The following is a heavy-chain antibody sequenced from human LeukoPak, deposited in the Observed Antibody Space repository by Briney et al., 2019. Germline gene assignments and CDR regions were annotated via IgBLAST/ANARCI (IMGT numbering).Heavy chain of an antibody. CDR2: IVVGSGNT. D-gene: IGHD3-9*01. V-gene: IGHV1-58*01. Sequence: SVKVSCKASGFTFSSSAVQWARQARGQRLEWIGWIVVGSGNTNYAQKFQERVTITRDMSTSTAYMELSSLRSEDTAVYYCAAPSLNDILTGPSGAFDIWAKGQWSPSLQ. J-gene: IGHJ3*02. CDR1: GFTFSSSA. CDR3: AAPSLNDILTGPSGAFDI.